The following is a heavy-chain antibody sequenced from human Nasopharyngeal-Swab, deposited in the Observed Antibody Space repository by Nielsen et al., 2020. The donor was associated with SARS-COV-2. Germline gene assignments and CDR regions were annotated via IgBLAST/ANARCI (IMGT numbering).Heavy chain of an antibody. CDR3: ARDRRNYYGSGSNNWFDP. Sequence: GESLKISCAASGFTFSDYFMSWIRQAPGKGLEWVSYISSSIYTDYADSVKGRFTISRDNAKNSLYLQMNSLRAEDTAVYYCARDRRNYYGSGSNNWFDPWGQGTLVTVSS. D-gene: IGHD3-10*01. CDR2: ISSSIYT. CDR1: GFTFSDYF. J-gene: IGHJ5*02. V-gene: IGHV3-11*05.